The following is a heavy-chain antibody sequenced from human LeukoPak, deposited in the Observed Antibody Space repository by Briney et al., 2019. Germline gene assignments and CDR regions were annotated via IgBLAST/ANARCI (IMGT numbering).Heavy chain of an antibody. CDR2: IYYSGST. J-gene: IGHJ4*02. CDR1: GGSISSSNW. Sequence: PSETLSLTCVVSGGSISSSNWWSWIRQHPGKGLEWIGYIYYSGSTYYNPSLKSRVTISVDTSKNQFSLKLSSVTAADTAVYYCARARATSYYYDSSTPLPFDYWGQGTLVTVSS. D-gene: IGHD3-22*01. CDR3: ARARATSYYYDSSTPLPFDY. V-gene: IGHV4-31*11.